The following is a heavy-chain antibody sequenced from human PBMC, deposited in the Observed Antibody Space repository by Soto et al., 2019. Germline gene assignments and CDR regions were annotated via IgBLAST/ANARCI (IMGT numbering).Heavy chain of an antibody. CDR3: ATVHNTSRSFDY. CDR2: TGATGRTT. CDR1: GFTFNIYA. Sequence: GGSLRLSCAASGFTFNIYAMTWVRQAPGKGLEWVSTTGATGRTTYYSDAVKGRLTVSRDNSKNTLDLQMSNLRAEDTAVYYCATVHNTSRSFDYWGQGTLVTVSS. D-gene: IGHD1-20*01. J-gene: IGHJ4*02. V-gene: IGHV3-23*01.